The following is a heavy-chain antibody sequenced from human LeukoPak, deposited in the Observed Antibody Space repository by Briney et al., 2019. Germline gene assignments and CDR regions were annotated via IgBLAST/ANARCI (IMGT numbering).Heavy chain of an antibody. D-gene: IGHD3-10*01. Sequence: SETLSLTCTVSVSSISSYYWSWIRQPPGKGLEWIGYIFLSGSTKYNPSLQSRVTISIDTSKSQFSLRLNSVTAADTAVYYCARTEYYFDHWGRGTLVTVSS. CDR3: ARTEYYFDH. V-gene: IGHV4-59*13. CDR1: VSSISSYY. J-gene: IGHJ4*02. CDR2: IFLSGST.